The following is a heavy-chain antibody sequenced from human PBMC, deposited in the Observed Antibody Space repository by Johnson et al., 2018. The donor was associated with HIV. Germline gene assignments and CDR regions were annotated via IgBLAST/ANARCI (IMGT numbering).Heavy chain of an antibody. D-gene: IGHD7-27*01. Sequence: QEQLVESGGGVVQPGGSLRLSCATSGFSFSSYGMYWVRQAPGKGLEWVSFIPYDGSDKYYTDSVKGRFIISRDNSKNTLYLQMNSLRAEDTAVYYCAKSPLGRLREGAFDIWGQGTMVTVSS. J-gene: IGHJ3*02. CDR3: AKSPLGRLREGAFDI. CDR1: GFSFSSYG. V-gene: IGHV3-30*02. CDR2: IPYDGSDK.